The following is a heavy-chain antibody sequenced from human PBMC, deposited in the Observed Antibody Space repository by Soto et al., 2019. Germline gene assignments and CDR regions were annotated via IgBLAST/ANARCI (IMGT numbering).Heavy chain of an antibody. J-gene: IGHJ4*02. Sequence: QVQLVQSGAEVKKPGASVKVSCKASGYPFTDYDINWVRQAPGQGLEWMGWINSYSGNTGYAQKFRGRVTMTSDTSLTSTYLELSSLTSDDTAVYYCTRAPVAIGDYVDYWGQGTLVNVSS. CDR3: TRAPVAIGDYVDY. CDR2: INSYSGNT. D-gene: IGHD5-12*01. V-gene: IGHV1-8*01. CDR1: GYPFTDYD.